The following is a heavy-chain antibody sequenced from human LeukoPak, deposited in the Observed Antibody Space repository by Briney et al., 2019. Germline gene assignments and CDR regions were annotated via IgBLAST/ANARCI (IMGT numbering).Heavy chain of an antibody. Sequence: GGSLRLSCAASGFTFSSYAMHWVRQAPGKGLEWVAVISYDGSNKYYADSVKGRFTISRDNAKNSLYLQMNSLRAEDTAVYYCARGGSGRFDYWGQGTLVTVSS. J-gene: IGHJ4*02. CDR3: ARGGSGRFDY. CDR2: ISYDGSNK. D-gene: IGHD6-19*01. V-gene: IGHV3-30-3*01. CDR1: GFTFSSYA.